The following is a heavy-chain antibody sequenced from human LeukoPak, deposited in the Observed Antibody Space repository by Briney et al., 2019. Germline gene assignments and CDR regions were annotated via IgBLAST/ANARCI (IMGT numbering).Heavy chain of an antibody. D-gene: IGHD6-13*01. J-gene: IGHJ5*02. CDR3: TRRSQGSWPNWFDP. CDR1: EFSVGSNY. V-gene: IGHV3-53*01. Sequence: EAGGSLRLSCAASEFSVGSNYMTWVRQAPGKGLEWVSLIYSGGSTYYADSVKGRFTISRDNSKNTLYLQMNSLRAEDTAVYYCTRRSQGSWPNWFDPWGQGTLVTVSS. CDR2: IYSGGST.